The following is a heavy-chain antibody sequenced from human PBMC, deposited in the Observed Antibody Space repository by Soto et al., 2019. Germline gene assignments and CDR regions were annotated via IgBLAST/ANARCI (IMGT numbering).Heavy chain of an antibody. Sequence: GGSLRLSCAASGFTFSSYEMNWVRQAPGKGLEWVSYISSSGSTIYYADSLKGRFTISRDNSKNTLYLQLNSLGAEDTALYYCAGHGGYSYLGQGTLVTVSS. J-gene: IGHJ4*02. CDR1: GFTFSSYE. D-gene: IGHD2-15*01. CDR2: ISSSGSTI. CDR3: AGHGGYSY. V-gene: IGHV3-48*03.